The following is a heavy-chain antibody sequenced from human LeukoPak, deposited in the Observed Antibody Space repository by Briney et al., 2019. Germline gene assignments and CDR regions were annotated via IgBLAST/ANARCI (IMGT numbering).Heavy chain of an antibody. D-gene: IGHD3-22*01. CDR1: GYTFTGYY. Sequence: ASVKVSCKASGYTFTGYYMHWVRQAPGQGLEWMGWINPNSGGTNYAQKFQGRVTMTRDTSISTAYMELSRLRSDDTAVYYCARGDSSGYYGRPGAFDIWGQGTMVTVSS. CDR3: ARGDSSGYYGRPGAFDI. V-gene: IGHV1-2*02. CDR2: INPNSGGT. J-gene: IGHJ3*02.